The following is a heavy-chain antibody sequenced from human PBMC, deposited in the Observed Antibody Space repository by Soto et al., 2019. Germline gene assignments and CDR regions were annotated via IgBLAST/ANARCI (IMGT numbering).Heavy chain of an antibody. CDR3: ATSVNSAMAFDY. D-gene: IGHD5-18*01. Sequence: QVQLGQSGAEVKKPGASVRVSCKASGSTFTHYYIHWVRQAPGQGLEWMGDINPNGGITTYAQKFRAGFSMTRDTSTSTVYLELSSLRSEDSAVYYCATSVNSAMAFDYWGQGTLVTVSS. J-gene: IGHJ4*02. CDR1: GSTFTHYY. V-gene: IGHV1-46*01. CDR2: INPNGGIT.